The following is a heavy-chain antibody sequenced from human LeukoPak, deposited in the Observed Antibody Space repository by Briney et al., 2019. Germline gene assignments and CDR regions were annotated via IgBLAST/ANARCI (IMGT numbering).Heavy chain of an antibody. J-gene: IGHJ4*02. Sequence: AASVKVSCKASGYTFTGYYMHWVRQAPGQGLEWMGWINPNSGGTNYAQKFQGRVTMTRDTSISTAYMELSRLRSDDTAVYYCARYSGYDWVYARYWGQGTLVTVSS. CDR3: ARYSGYDWVYARY. CDR1: GYTFTGYY. CDR2: INPNSGGT. V-gene: IGHV1-2*02. D-gene: IGHD5-12*01.